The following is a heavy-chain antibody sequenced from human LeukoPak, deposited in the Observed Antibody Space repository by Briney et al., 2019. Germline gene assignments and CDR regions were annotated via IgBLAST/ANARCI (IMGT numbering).Heavy chain of an antibody. D-gene: IGHD3-22*01. CDR1: GGSISSYY. CDR3: ARAGYYDSSGYLDV. CDR2: IYYSGST. Sequence: SETLSLTCTVSGGSISSYYWSWIRQPPGKGLERIGYIYYSGSTNYNPSLKSRVTISVDTSENQFSLKLSSVTAADTAMYYCARAGYYDSSGYLDVWGKGTTVTVSS. J-gene: IGHJ6*04. V-gene: IGHV4-59*01.